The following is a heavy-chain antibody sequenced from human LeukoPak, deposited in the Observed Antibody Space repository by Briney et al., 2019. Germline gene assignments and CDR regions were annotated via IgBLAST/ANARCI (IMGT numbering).Heavy chain of an antibody. J-gene: IGHJ6*02. D-gene: IGHD4-23*01. CDR1: GYTFTSHL. V-gene: IGHV1-46*01. Sequence: GASVKVSCKASGYTFTSHLVHWVRQAPGQGLEWMGVFNPGGDSISYSQKFQGRVTLTRDTSTSTAYMELRSLRSEDTAVCYCARQQEVTSDSYYYAMDVWGQGTTVTVSS. CDR2: FNPGGDSI. CDR3: ARQQEVTSDSYYYAMDV.